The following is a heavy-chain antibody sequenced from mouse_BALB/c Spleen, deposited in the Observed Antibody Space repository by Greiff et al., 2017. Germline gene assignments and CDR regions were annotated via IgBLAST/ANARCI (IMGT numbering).Heavy chain of an antibody. Sequence: EVQVVESGGDLVKPGGSLKLSCAASGFTFSSYGMSWVRQTPDKRLEWVATISSGGSYTYYPDSVKGRFTISRDNAKNTLYLQMSSLKSEDTAMYYCARQGGYDGYPLDYWGQGTSVTVSS. D-gene: IGHD2-3*01. CDR2: ISSGGSYT. V-gene: IGHV5-6*01. CDR3: ARQGGYDGYPLDY. CDR1: GFTFSSYG. J-gene: IGHJ4*01.